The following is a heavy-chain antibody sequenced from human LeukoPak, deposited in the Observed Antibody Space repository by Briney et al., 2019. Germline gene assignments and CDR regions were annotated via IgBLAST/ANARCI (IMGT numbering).Heavy chain of an antibody. V-gene: IGHV4-39*01. Sequence: SETLSLTCTVSGGSISSSSYYWGWIRQPPGKGLEWIGSIYYSGSTYYNPSLKSRVTISVDTSKNQFSLELSSVTAADTAVYYCARGPVPSSNDYWGQGTLVTVSS. CDR1: GGSISSSSYY. CDR3: ARGPVPSSNDY. CDR2: IYYSGST. J-gene: IGHJ4*02. D-gene: IGHD1-14*01.